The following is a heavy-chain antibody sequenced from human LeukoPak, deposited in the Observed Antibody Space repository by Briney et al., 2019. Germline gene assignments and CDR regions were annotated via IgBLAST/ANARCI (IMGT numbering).Heavy chain of an antibody. CDR1: GGSISSSSYY. J-gene: IGHJ4*02. CDR2: IYYTGST. Sequence: SETLSLTCTVSGGSISSSSYYWGWIRQPPGKGLEWIGSIYYTGSTYYNPSLKSRVTISVDTSKNQVSLKLNSVTAADTAVYYCARDKTRGLGYSYSKSGNYFDYWGQGTLVTVSS. D-gene: IGHD5-18*01. CDR3: ARDKTRGLGYSYSKSGNYFDY. V-gene: IGHV4-39*02.